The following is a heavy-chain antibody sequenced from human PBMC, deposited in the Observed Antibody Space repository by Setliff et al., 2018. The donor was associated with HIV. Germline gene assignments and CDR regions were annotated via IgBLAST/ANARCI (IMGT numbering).Heavy chain of an antibody. CDR3: ARRPAGAVAGGYGMDV. CDR2: IYHSGST. D-gene: IGHD6-19*01. J-gene: IGHJ6*02. Sequence: SETLSLTCAVSNYSISSAYYWGWIRHPPGKGLEWIGSIYHSGSTYYNPSLRSRVTISVDTSKNQFSLKLSSVTAADTAVYYCARRPAGAVAGGYGMDVWGQGTTVTVSS. CDR1: NYSISSAYY. V-gene: IGHV4-38-2*01.